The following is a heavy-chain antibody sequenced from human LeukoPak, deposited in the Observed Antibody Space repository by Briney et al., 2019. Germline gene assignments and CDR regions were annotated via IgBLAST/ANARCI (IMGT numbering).Heavy chain of an antibody. J-gene: IGHJ3*02. CDR3: ARSGETVLRYFDWLPTTGAFDI. CDR1: GGSLSSYY. V-gene: IGHV4-59*01. CDR2: IYYSGST. Sequence: SETLSLTCTVSGGSLSSYYWSWIRQPPGKGLEWIGYIYYSGSTNYNPSLKSRVTISVDTSKNQFSLKLSSVTAADTAVYYCARSGETVLRYFDWLPTTGAFDIWGQGTMVTVSS. D-gene: IGHD3-9*01.